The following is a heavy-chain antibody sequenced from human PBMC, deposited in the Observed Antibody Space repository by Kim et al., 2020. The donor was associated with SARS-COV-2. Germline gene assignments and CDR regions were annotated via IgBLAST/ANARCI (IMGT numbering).Heavy chain of an antibody. CDR3: ARHPVWEFRSSWYPSWFDP. CDR2: IYYSGST. D-gene: IGHD6-13*01. Sequence: SETLSLTCTVSGGSISSSSYYWGWIRQPPGKGLEWIGSIYYSGSTYYNPSLKSRVTISVDTSKNQFSLKLSSVTAADTAVYYCARHPVWEFRSSWYPSWFDPWGQGTLVTVSS. CDR1: GGSISSSSYY. V-gene: IGHV4-39*01. J-gene: IGHJ5*02.